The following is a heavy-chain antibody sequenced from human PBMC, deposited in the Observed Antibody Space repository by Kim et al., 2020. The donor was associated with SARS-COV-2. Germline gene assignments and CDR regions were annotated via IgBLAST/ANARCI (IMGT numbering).Heavy chain of an antibody. D-gene: IGHD2-15*01. CDR3: ARDGRNIVVVVAATEGENWFDP. V-gene: IGHV3-30*04. Sequence: GGSLRLSCAASGFTFSSYAMHWVRQAPGKGLEWVAVISYDGSNKYYADSVKGRFTISRDNSKNTLYLQMNSLRAEDTAVYYCARDGRNIVVVVAATEGENWFDPWGQGTLVTVSS. CDR2: ISYDGSNK. J-gene: IGHJ5*02. CDR1: GFTFSSYA.